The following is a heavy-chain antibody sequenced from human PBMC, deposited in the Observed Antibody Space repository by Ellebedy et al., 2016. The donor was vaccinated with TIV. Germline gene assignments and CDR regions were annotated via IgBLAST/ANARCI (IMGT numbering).Heavy chain of an antibody. Sequence: MPSETLSLTCAVYGGSFRGYYWNWIRQPPGKGLEWIGRINHSGTTNYNPSLKSRVSMSVDTSKNQFSLNLTSVTAADTAVYFRARVSGSDSAWGQGTRVTVSS. CDR3: ARVSGSDSA. J-gene: IGHJ4*02. CDR1: GGSFRGYY. D-gene: IGHD5-12*01. CDR2: INHSGTT. V-gene: IGHV4-34*01.